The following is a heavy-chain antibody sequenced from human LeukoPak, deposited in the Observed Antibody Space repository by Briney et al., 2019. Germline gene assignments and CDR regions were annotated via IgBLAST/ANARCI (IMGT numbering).Heavy chain of an antibody. CDR3: ARDRKDFWSGYYTGTSWGFDY. Sequence: GGSLRLSCAASGCTFSGYWMSWVRQAPGKGLEWVANIKQDGSEKYYVDSVKGRFTISRDNAKNSLYLQMNSMRAEDTAVYYCARDRKDFWSGYYTGTSWGFDYWGQGTLVTVSS. J-gene: IGHJ4*02. CDR1: GCTFSGYW. D-gene: IGHD3-3*01. V-gene: IGHV3-7*01. CDR2: IKQDGSEK.